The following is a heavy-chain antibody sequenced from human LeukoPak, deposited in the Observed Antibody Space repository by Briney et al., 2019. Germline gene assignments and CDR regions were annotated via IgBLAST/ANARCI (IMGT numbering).Heavy chain of an antibody. CDR1: GFTFDDYA. Sequence: GGSLRLSCAASGFTFDDYAMRWVRQAPGKGLEWVSGISWNSGTIGYADSVKGRFTISRDNAKNSLYLQMNSLRAEDTALYYCAKASRGFDYWGQGTLVTVSS. CDR2: ISWNSGTI. V-gene: IGHV3-9*01. J-gene: IGHJ4*02. D-gene: IGHD6-13*01. CDR3: AKASRGFDY.